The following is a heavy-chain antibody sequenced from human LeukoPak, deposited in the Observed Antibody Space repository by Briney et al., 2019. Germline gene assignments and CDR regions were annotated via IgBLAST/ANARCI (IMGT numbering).Heavy chain of an antibody. V-gene: IGHV3-43D*03. CDR3: AKARNAVAGTGYYFDN. CDR2: VTWDCSFT. J-gene: IGHJ4*02. Sequence: PGGSLRLSCAASGFTFNDYAMYWVRQAPGKGLGWVSLVTWDCSFTYYVDSVKGRFTTTRDNSKNSLYLQMNSLRAEDTAFYYCAKARNAVAGTGYYFDNRGKGTLVTVSS. CDR1: GFTFNDYA. D-gene: IGHD6-19*01.